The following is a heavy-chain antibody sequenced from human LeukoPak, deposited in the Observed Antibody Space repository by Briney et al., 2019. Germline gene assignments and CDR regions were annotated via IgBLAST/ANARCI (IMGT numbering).Heavy chain of an antibody. J-gene: IGHJ5*02. V-gene: IGHV3-7*01. CDR2: INEDGSEK. CDR3: ARPPSEYGDWFDP. Sequence: TGGSLRLSCSASKFTFSMYWMSWVRQAPGKGLEWVANINEDGSEKYYVDSVKGRFTISRDYAKNSLYLQMNSLRADDTAVYYCARPPSEYGDWFDPWGQGTLVTVSS. D-gene: IGHD4-17*01. CDR1: KFTFSMYW.